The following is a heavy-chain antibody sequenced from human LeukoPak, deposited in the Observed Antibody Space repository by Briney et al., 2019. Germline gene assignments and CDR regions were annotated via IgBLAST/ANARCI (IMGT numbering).Heavy chain of an antibody. CDR2: INHSGST. V-gene: IGHV4-34*01. CDR1: GGSFSGYY. J-gene: IGHJ4*02. CDR3: ARGASKRDGYNEE. Sequence: SETLSLTCAVYGGSFSGYYWSWIRQPPGKGLEWIGEINHSGSTNYNPSLKSRVTMSVDTSKNQFSLKLSSVTAADTAVYYCARGASKRDGYNEEWGQGTLVTVSS. D-gene: IGHD5-24*01.